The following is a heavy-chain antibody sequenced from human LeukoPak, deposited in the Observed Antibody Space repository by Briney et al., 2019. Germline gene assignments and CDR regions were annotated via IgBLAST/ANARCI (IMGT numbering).Heavy chain of an antibody. Sequence: SETLSLTCSVSDGSISSGSYYLNWIRQPPGKGLEWIGQIYDTWSTNYHPSLKSRVPISVDTSKNQLSLKLRSVTAADTAVYYCARGRGWLPPGWGQGTLVTVSS. CDR3: ARGRGWLPPG. J-gene: IGHJ4*02. V-gene: IGHV4-61*01. CDR2: IYDTWST. D-gene: IGHD5-12*01. CDR1: DGSISSGSYY.